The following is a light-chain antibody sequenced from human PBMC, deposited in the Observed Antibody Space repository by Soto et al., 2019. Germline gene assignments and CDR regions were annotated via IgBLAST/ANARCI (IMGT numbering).Light chain of an antibody. CDR1: SSDVGGYNY. CDR3: SLYTSRDTMG. Sequence: QSALTQPASVSGFPGQSITISCTGTSSDVGGYNYVSWYQQHPGKAPKLMIYEVSNRASGVSNRFTGSKSGNTASLTISGLNAEEEADYYCSLYTSRDTMGFGRGALLTVL. CDR2: EVS. V-gene: IGLV2-14*01. J-gene: IGLJ7*01.